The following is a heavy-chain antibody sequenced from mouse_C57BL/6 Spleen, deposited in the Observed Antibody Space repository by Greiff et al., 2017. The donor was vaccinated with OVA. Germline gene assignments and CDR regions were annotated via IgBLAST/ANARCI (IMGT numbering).Heavy chain of an antibody. V-gene: IGHV1-85*01. CDR3: AITGTSYFDY. D-gene: IGHD4-1*01. CDR2: IYPRDGST. J-gene: IGHJ2*01. CDR1: GYTFTSYD. Sequence: VKLMESGPELVKPGASVKLSCKASGYTFTSYDINWVKQRPGQGLEWIGWIYPRDGSTKYNEKFKGKATLTVDTSSSTAYMELHSLTSEDSAVYFCAITGTSYFDYWGQGTTLTVSS.